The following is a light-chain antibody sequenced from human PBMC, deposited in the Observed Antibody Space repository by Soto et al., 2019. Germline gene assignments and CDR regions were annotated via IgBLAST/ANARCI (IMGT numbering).Light chain of an antibody. Sequence: QSALTQPPSASGSPGQPVTISCTGTSSDIGAYIYVSWYQQHPGKAPKLMISEVSRRPSGVPERFSGSKSGNTASLTVSGLQADDEAHYYCSSYAGSNNFVFGTGTKVTVL. CDR2: EVS. J-gene: IGLJ1*01. CDR3: SSYAGSNNFV. CDR1: SSDIGAYIY. V-gene: IGLV2-8*01.